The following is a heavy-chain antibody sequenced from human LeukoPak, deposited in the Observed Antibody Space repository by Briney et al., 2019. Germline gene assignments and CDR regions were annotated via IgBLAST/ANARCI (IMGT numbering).Heavy chain of an antibody. CDR1: GFTFSGST. CDR2: ISYDGSNQ. J-gene: IGHJ3*02. CDR3: ARSYRRGAITMLRGVANRGAFDI. D-gene: IGHD3-10*01. V-gene: IGHV3-30*04. Sequence: PGGSLELSCAASGFTFSGSTMHWVRQAPGKGLEWVALISYDGSNQYYADSVKGRFTISRDNSKNTLYLQMSSLRAEDTAVYYCARSYRRGAITMLRGVANRGAFDIWGQGTMVTVSS.